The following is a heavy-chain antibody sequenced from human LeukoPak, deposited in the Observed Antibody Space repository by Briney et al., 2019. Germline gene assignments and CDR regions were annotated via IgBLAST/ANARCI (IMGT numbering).Heavy chain of an antibody. Sequence: GGSLRLSCTAAGFTFGDYSMSWVRQAPGKGLEYIGFIRTKDFGGTTEYAASVKGRFTISRDDSKSIAYLQIHSLKSEDTAVYYCSRDGLDYYGSGSYRGFDYWGQGTLVTVSS. CDR3: SRDGLDYYGSGSYRGFDY. CDR1: GFTFGDYS. CDR2: IRTKDFGGTT. J-gene: IGHJ4*02. V-gene: IGHV3-49*04. D-gene: IGHD3-10*01.